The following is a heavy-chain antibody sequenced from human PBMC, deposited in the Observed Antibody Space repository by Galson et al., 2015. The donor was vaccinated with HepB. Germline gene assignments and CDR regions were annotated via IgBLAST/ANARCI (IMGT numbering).Heavy chain of an antibody. CDR1: GYSFTSYW. Sequence: QSGAEVKKPGESLRISCKGSGYSFTSYWISWVRQMPGKDLEWMGRIDPSDSYTNYSPSFQGHVTISADKSISTAYLQWSSLKASDTAMYYCALRDSIAVAGRGGTFDDYWGQGTLVTVSS. CDR2: IDPSDSYT. D-gene: IGHD6-19*01. CDR3: ALRDSIAVAGRGGTFDDY. V-gene: IGHV5-10-1*01. J-gene: IGHJ4*02.